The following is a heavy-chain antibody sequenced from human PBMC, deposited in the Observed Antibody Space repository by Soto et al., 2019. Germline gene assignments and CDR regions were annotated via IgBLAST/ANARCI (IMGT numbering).Heavy chain of an antibody. CDR2: IKNDGSEQ. J-gene: IGHJ4*02. CDR1: GFTFSTYY. Sequence: GGSLRLSCAASGFTFSTYYMTWVRQAPGKGLEWVASIKNDGSEQYYVDSVKGRFTISRDNAKNSLYLQTNSLRAGDTALYYCSRENWFQDYWGQGTRVTVSS. V-gene: IGHV3-7*03. CDR3: SRENWFQDY. D-gene: IGHD3-10*01.